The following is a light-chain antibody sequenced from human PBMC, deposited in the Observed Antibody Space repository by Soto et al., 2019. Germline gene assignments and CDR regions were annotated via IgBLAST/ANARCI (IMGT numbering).Light chain of an antibody. V-gene: IGLV1-51*02. J-gene: IGLJ2*01. CDR1: ASNIGTNY. Sequence: QSVLTQPPSVSAAPGQKVTISCSGSASNIGTNYVSWYQQLPGTAPKLLIYENYERPSGIPDRFSGSKSGTSATLGITGLQTGDEAEYYCGAWDNSLTGGVFVGGTKLTVL. CDR2: ENY. CDR3: GAWDNSLTGGV.